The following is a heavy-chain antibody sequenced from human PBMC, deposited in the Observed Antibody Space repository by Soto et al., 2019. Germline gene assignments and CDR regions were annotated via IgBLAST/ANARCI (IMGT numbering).Heavy chain of an antibody. CDR3: ATTRGYYYGGFDY. CDR1: GFTVSSNY. D-gene: IGHD3-22*01. CDR2: IYSGGST. Sequence: EVQLVESGGGLIQPGGSLRLSCAASGFTVSSNYMSWVRQAPGKGLEWVSVIYSGGSTYYADSVKGRFTISRDNSKTTLYLQMNSLRAEDTAVYYCATTRGYYYGGFDYWGQGTLVTVSS. J-gene: IGHJ4*02. V-gene: IGHV3-53*01.